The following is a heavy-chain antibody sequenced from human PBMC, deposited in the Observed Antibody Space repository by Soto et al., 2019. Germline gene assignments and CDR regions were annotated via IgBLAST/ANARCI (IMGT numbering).Heavy chain of an antibody. CDR2: VYWHDDK. CDR3: AHSHFQILTAPFDS. CDR1: GFSLTNTGVT. V-gene: IGHV2-5*01. J-gene: IGHJ5*01. D-gene: IGHD3-9*01. Sequence: QITLKESGPSLVKPTQTLTLTCTFSGFSLTNTGVTVGLIRQPPGKALYGLALVYWHDDKRYNPSLRNRPTIAKDTYKTRVVLTLANVGPVDTVTYYCAHSHFQILTAPFDSWGRGTLVTVSS.